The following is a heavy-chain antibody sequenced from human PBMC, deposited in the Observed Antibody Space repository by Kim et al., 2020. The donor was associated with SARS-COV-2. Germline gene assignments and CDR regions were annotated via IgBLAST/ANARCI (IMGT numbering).Heavy chain of an antibody. J-gene: IGHJ2*01. CDR3: VKGRYCGGDCYPIDWYFDL. D-gene: IGHD2-21*02. V-gene: IGHV3-64D*06. CDR1: GFTFRSYA. CDR2: ISSNGGNT. Sequence: GGSLRLSCSASGFTFRSYAIHWVRQAPGKGLEYVSAISSNGGNTYYADSVKGRFTISRDNSKNTLYLHMNSLRAEDTALYYCVKGRYCGGDCYPIDWYFDLWGRGTLVTVSS.